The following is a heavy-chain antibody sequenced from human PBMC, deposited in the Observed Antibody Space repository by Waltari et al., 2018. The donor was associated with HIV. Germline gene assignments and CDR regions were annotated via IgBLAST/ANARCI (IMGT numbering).Heavy chain of an antibody. CDR3: ARDRPVKWGWFDP. Sequence: QVQLQESGPGLVKPSETLSLTCTVSGGSVSSGSYYWSWIRQPPGKGLEWIGYIYYSGSTNYNPSLKSRVTISVDTSKNQFSLKLSSVTAADTAVYYCARDRPVKWGWFDPWGQGTLVTVSS. J-gene: IGHJ5*02. CDR2: IYYSGST. V-gene: IGHV4-61*01. D-gene: IGHD1-26*01. CDR1: GGSVSSGSYY.